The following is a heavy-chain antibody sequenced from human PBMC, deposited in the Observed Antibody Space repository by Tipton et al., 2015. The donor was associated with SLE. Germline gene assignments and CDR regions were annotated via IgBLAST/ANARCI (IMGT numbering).Heavy chain of an antibody. CDR2: IYYSGST. J-gene: IGHJ6*02. V-gene: IGHV4-39*01. CDR1: GGSINNSYYY. CDR3: ARQRLRLLSPLDA. D-gene: IGHD3-10*01. Sequence: TLSLTCTVSGGSINNSYYYWAWIRQPPGKGLEWIGSIYYSGSTFNNPSLKSRVTISVDTSKNHFSLELTSVTAADTAVYYCARQRLRLLSPLDAWGQGTTVTVS.